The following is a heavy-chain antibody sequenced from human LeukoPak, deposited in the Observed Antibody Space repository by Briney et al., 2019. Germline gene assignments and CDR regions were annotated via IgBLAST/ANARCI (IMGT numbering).Heavy chain of an antibody. Sequence: GGSLRLSCAASGFTFSSYWMSWVRQAPGKGLEWVANIKQDGSEKYYVDSVKGRFTISRDNAKNSLYLQMNSLRAEDTAVYYCARDLGFWSGYPHYYFDYWGQGTLVTVSS. J-gene: IGHJ4*02. CDR2: IKQDGSEK. D-gene: IGHD3-3*01. CDR1: GFTFSSYW. CDR3: ARDLGFWSGYPHYYFDY. V-gene: IGHV3-7*01.